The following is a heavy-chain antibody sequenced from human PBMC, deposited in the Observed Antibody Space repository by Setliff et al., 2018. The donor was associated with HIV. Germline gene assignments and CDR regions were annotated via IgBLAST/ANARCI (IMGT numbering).Heavy chain of an antibody. CDR3: ARQGAEWGSGYYYYYNMDV. CDR1: GFTFSDYQ. J-gene: IGHJ6*02. V-gene: IGHV3-48*03. Sequence: GESLKISCAASGFTFSDYQMNWVRQAPGKGLEWISYISGSGGTKDYADSVKGRFTVPRDNAKSSMHLQMNSLRAEDTAIYYCARQGAEWGSGYYYYYNMDVWGPGTTVTVSS. CDR2: ISGSGGTK. D-gene: IGHD3-3*01.